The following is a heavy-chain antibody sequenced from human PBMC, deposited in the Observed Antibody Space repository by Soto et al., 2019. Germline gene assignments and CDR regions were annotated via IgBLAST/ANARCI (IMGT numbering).Heavy chain of an antibody. CDR3: ARVYSSGYYPDGVVDY. J-gene: IGHJ4*02. CDR1: GFTFSSHG. V-gene: IGHV3-33*01. D-gene: IGHD3-22*01. Sequence: GGSLRLSCGASGFTFSSHGMHWVRQAPGKGLEWVAVIWFDGSKKNYVDSVKGRFTISRDNSKNTLYLQMNSLRAEDTAVYYCARVYSSGYYPDGVVDYWGQGTLVTVSS. CDR2: IWFDGSKK.